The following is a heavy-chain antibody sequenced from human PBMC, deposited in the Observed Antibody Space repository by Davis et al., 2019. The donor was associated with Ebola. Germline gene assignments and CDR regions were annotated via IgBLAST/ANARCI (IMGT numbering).Heavy chain of an antibody. CDR1: GFIFSDYW. D-gene: IGHD3-3*01. V-gene: IGHV3-30*02. CDR3: VRDRYDFWTGFKY. J-gene: IGHJ4*02. CDR2: IRYDGSNQ. Sequence: PGGSLRLSCAASGFIFSDYWMSWVRQAPGRGLEWVAFIRYDGSNQYYADSVKGRFTISRDNSMNTLYLQMNSLRAEDTAVYYCVRDRYDFWTGFKYWGQGTLVSVSS.